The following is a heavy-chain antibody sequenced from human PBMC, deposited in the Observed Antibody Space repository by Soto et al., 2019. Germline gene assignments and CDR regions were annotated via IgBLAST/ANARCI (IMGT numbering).Heavy chain of an antibody. CDR1: GGTFSSYT. Sequence: SVKVSCKASGGTFSSYTISWVRQAPGQGLEWMGRIIPILGIANYAQKFQGRVTITADKSTSTAYMELSSLRSEDTAVYYCAREGGYSGYDSYNYYYYMVVWGEGTTVTVSS. V-gene: IGHV1-69*04. CDR3: AREGGYSGYDSYNYYYYMVV. CDR2: IIPILGIA. D-gene: IGHD5-12*01. J-gene: IGHJ6*03.